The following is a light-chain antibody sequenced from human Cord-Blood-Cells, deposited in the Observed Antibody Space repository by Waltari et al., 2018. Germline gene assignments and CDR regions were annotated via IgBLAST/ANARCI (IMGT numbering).Light chain of an antibody. CDR3: QQSYSTPPFT. Sequence: IQMTQSPSSLSASVGDRVTITCRASQSISSYLNWYQQKPGKAPKLLIYAASSLQSGVPSRFSGSGSGTDFTLTICSLQPEDFATYYCQQSYSTPPFTFGPGTKVDIK. V-gene: IGKV1-39*01. J-gene: IGKJ3*01. CDR1: QSISSY. CDR2: AAS.